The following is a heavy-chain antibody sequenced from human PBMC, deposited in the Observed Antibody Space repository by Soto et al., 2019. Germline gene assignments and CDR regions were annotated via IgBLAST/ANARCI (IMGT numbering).Heavy chain of an antibody. V-gene: IGHV3-23*01. D-gene: IGHD2-15*01. CDR1: GFTFSSSA. CDR2: LNDNGAGT. J-gene: IGHJ1*01. CDR3: AKGLSGTSYSPPQH. Sequence: GGSLRLSCAASGFTFSSSATSWVRQAPGRGLEWVSSLNDNGAGTYYADSVKGRFTISRDNSKNTLYLQMNNLRAEDTAIYYCAKGLSGTSYSPPQHWGQGTLVTVSS.